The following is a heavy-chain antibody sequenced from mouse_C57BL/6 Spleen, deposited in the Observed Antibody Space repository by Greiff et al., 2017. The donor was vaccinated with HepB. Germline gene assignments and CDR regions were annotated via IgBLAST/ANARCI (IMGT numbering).Heavy chain of an antibody. D-gene: IGHD2-5*01. CDR1: GYSITSGYY. J-gene: IGHJ4*01. CDR2: ISYDGSN. Sequence: VQLKESGPGLVKPSQSLSLTCSVTGYSITSGYYWNWIRQFPGNKLEWMGYISYDGSNNYNPSLKNRISITRDTSKNQFFLKLNSVTTEDTATYYCARDSAYYSNYDYAMDYWGQGTSVTVSS. CDR3: ARDSAYYSNYDYAMDY. V-gene: IGHV3-6*01.